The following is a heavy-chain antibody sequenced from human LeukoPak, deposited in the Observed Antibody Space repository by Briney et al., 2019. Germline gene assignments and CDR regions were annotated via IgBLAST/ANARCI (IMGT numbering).Heavy chain of an antibody. D-gene: IGHD3-10*01. Sequence: SQTLSLTCTVSGGSISSGSYYWSWIRQPAGKGLEWIGRIYTSGSTNYNPSLKSRLTISVDTSKNQFSLKLSSVTAADTAVYYCAREPLLWFGERRRAFDPWGQGTLVTVSS. V-gene: IGHV4-61*02. CDR2: IYTSGST. CDR3: AREPLLWFGERRRAFDP. J-gene: IGHJ5*02. CDR1: GGSISSGSYY.